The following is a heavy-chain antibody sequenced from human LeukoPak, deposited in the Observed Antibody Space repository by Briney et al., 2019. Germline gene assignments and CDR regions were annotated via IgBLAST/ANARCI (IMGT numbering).Heavy chain of an antibody. CDR3: AIMHRYYDGSGYWVQ. D-gene: IGHD3-22*01. J-gene: IGHJ4*02. Sequence: GGSLRLSCAASGFTFDNYAMHWVRQAPGKGLEWVSGISTTGGSTSYADSVKGRFTISRDNPRNTLYMQMNSLRDEDTAVYYCAIMHRYYDGSGYWVQWGQGTLVTVSS. V-gene: IGHV3-23*01. CDR1: GFTFDNYA. CDR2: ISTTGGST.